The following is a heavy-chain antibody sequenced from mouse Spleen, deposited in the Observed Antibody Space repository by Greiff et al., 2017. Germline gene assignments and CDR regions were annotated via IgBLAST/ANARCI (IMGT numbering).Heavy chain of an antibody. V-gene: IGHV1-52*01. CDR1: GYTFTSYW. J-gene: IGHJ4*01. CDR3: ARNRQRAMDY. CDR2: IDPSDSET. Sequence: VQLQQPGAELVRPGSSVKLSCKASGYTFTSYWMHWVKQRPIQGLEWIGNIDPSDSETHYNQKFKDKATLTVDKSSSTAYMQLSSLTSEDSAVYYCARNRQRAMDYWGQGTSVTVSS.